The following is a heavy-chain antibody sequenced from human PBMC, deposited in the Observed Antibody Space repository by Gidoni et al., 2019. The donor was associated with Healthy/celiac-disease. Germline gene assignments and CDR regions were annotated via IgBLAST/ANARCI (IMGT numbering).Heavy chain of an antibody. CDR3: ARAEIVVVPAANNAPYYFDY. J-gene: IGHJ4*02. D-gene: IGHD2-2*01. CDR1: GFTVSSNY. V-gene: IGHV3-53*04. CDR2: IYSGGST. Sequence: EVQLVESGGGLVQPGGSLRLSCAASGFTVSSNYMSWVRQAPGKGLAWVSVIYSGGSTYYADSVKGRFTISRHNSKNTLYLQMNSLRAEDTAVYYCARAEIVVVPAANNAPYYFDYWGQGTLVTVSS.